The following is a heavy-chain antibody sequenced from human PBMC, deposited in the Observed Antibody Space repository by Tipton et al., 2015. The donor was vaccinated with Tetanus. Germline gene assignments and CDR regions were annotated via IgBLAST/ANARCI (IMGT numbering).Heavy chain of an antibody. CDR2: VKSKADGGTT. D-gene: IGHD6-19*01. CDR3: STSGIAGAVHRVYF. Sequence: SLRLSCAASGIIFTNAWMNWVRQAPGKGLEWVGRVKSKADGGTTDYAAPVKVRFSISRDDSKSTLYLQMNSLKTGDTAVYFCSTSGIAGAVHRVYFCARGTLVTVSS. V-gene: IGHV3-15*07. J-gene: IGHJ4*02. CDR1: GIIFTNAW.